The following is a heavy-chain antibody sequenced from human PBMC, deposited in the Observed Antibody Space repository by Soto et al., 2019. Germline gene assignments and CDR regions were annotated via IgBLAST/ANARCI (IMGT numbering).Heavy chain of an antibody. CDR2: MNPNSGNT. Sequence: QVQLVQSGAEVKKPGASVKVSCKASGYTFTSYDINWVRQATGQGLEWMGWMNPNSGNTGYAQKFQGRVTMPRNTSISTADMELSSLRSQATAVYYGAREQLANWFDPWGQGTLVTVSS. D-gene: IGHD6-13*01. CDR1: GYTFTSYD. J-gene: IGHJ5*02. V-gene: IGHV1-8*01. CDR3: AREQLANWFDP.